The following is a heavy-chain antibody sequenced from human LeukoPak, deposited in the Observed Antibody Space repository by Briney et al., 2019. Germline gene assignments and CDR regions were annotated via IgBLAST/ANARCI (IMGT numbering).Heavy chain of an antibody. CDR2: ISGSGGST. V-gene: IGHV3-23*01. J-gene: IGHJ6*02. CDR1: GFTFSSYA. Sequence: PGGSLRLSCAASGFTFSSYAMSWARQAPGKGLEWVSAISGSGGSTYYADSVKGRFTISRDNSKNSLYLQMNSLRAEDTALYYCAKDIEAAAGLPYYYGMDVWGQGTTVTVSS. CDR3: AKDIEAAAGLPYYYGMDV. D-gene: IGHD6-13*01.